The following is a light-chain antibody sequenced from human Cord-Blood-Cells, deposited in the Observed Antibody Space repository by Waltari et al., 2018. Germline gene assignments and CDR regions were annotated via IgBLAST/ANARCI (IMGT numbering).Light chain of an antibody. CDR2: DVS. CDR1: SSALGGVNL. J-gene: IGLJ2*01. V-gene: IGLV2-14*01. Sequence: QPARTRLASVSGFPGQRITIPCTGPSSALGGVNLASWYQQHPGKAPKLMIYDVSNRPSGVSNRFSGSKSGNTASLTISGLQAEDEADYYCSSYTSSSTVVFGGGTKLTVL. CDR3: SSYTSSSTVV.